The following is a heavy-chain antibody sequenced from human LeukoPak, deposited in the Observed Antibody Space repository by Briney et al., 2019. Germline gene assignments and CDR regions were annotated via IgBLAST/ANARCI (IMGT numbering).Heavy chain of an antibody. CDR2: ISYDGSNK. V-gene: IGHV3-30-3*01. J-gene: IGHJ6*02. CDR1: GFTFSSYA. D-gene: IGHD2-2*01. Sequence: GRSLRLSCAASGFTFSSYAMHWVRQAPGKGLEWVAVISYDGSNKYYADSVKGRFTISRDNSKNTLYLQMNSLRAEDTAVYHCARDDASWVPAAMGYYYYGMDVWGQGTTVTVSS. CDR3: ARDDASWVPAAMGYYYYGMDV.